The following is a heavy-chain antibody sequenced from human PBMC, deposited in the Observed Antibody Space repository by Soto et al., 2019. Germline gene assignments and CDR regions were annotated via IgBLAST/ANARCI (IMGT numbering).Heavy chain of an antibody. V-gene: IGHV4-39*07. Sequence: SETLSLTCTVSGGSISSSDYYWGWIRQPPGKGLEWIGSIYYSVSPYYNPSLKSRVTISADTSKNQFSLKLSSVTAADTAVYYCARGYCSGGSCYSWTHAFDIWGQGTMVTV. CDR1: GGSISSSDYY. D-gene: IGHD2-15*01. CDR2: IYYSVSP. J-gene: IGHJ3*02. CDR3: ARGYCSGGSCYSWTHAFDI.